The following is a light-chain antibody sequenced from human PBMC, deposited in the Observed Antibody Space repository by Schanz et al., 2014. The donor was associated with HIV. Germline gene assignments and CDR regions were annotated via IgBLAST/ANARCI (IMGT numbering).Light chain of an antibody. Sequence: QSALTQPRSVSGSPGQSVAIPCTGTSSDVGGYNYVSWYQQHPGKAPKLMIYDVTKRPSGVPDRFSGSKSGNTASLTISGLQAEDEADYYCCSFTTSSTFVFGTGTKLTVL. V-gene: IGLV2-11*01. CDR1: SSDVGGYNY. J-gene: IGLJ1*01. CDR3: CSFTTSSTFV. CDR2: DVT.